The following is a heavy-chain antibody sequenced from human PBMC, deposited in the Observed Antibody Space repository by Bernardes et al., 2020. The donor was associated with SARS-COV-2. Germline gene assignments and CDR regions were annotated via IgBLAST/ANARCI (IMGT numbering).Heavy chain of an antibody. D-gene: IGHD3-10*01. CDR2: VDPEDGAA. Sequence: ASVKVSCEVSGDTFTEMSIHWVRQTRENRLEWMGGVDPEDGAAFYAPRFEGRITVTADTSTATAYMELSSLTSEDTAVYYCSTDLSFYVSETSDHVGEGGASFWGQGTLVTVSS. V-gene: IGHV1-24*01. CDR3: STDLSFYVSETSDHVGEGGASF. J-gene: IGHJ4*02. CDR1: GDTFTEMS.